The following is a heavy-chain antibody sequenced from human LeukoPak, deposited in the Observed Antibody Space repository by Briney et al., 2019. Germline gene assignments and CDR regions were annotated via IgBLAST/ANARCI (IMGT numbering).Heavy chain of an antibody. D-gene: IGHD6-19*01. CDR2: ISGSGGST. J-gene: IGHJ4*02. Sequence: GGSLRLSCAASGFTFSSYAMSWVRQAPGKGLEWVSAISGSGGSTYYADSVKGRFTISRDNAKNSLYLQMSSLRAEDTAVYYCARSPTGSGWYYFDYWGQGTLVTVSS. CDR3: ARSPTGSGWYYFDY. V-gene: IGHV3-23*01. CDR1: GFTFSSYA.